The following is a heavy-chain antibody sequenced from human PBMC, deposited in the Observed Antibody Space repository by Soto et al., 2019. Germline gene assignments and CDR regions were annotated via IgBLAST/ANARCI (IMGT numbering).Heavy chain of an antibody. CDR1: GDSISSSTNL. CDR2: IYHSGGT. D-gene: IGHD4-17*01. V-gene: IGHV4-4*02. CDR3: ANLGTSPTVADY. J-gene: IGHJ4*02. Sequence: PSETLSLTCTVSGDSISSSTNLWNWVRQPPGKGLEWIGEIYHSGGTNYNPSLKSRVTISVDKSKNQFSLKLNSVTAADTAVYYCANLGTSPTVADYWGQGTLVTVSS.